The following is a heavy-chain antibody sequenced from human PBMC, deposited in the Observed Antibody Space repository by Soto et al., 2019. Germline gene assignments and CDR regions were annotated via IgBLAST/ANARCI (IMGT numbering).Heavy chain of an antibody. V-gene: IGHV3-23*01. D-gene: IGHD2-2*01. CDR2: ISGSGGST. J-gene: IGHJ6*03. CDR3: AKHFAVPAAIHYYYYYYMDV. CDR1: GFTFSSYA. Sequence: GGSLRLSCAASGFTFSSYAMSWVRQAPGKGLEWVSAISGSGGSTYYADSVKVRFTISRDNSKNTLYLQMNSLRAEDTAVYYCAKHFAVPAAIHYYYYYYMDVWGKGTTVTVSS.